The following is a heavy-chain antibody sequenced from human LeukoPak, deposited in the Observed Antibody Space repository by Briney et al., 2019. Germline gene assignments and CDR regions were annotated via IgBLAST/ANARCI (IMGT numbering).Heavy chain of an antibody. CDR1: GYSISSGYY. CDR3: AREGGDYDSSGYLDY. V-gene: IGHV4-38-2*02. Sequence: PSETLSLTCTVSGYSISSGYYWGWIRQPPGRGLVWIGSIYHSGSTSYNPSLKSRVTISVDTSKNQFSPELSSAPAADTAVYYCAREGGDYDSSGYLDYWGQGTLVTVSS. D-gene: IGHD3-22*01. J-gene: IGHJ4*02. CDR2: IYHSGST.